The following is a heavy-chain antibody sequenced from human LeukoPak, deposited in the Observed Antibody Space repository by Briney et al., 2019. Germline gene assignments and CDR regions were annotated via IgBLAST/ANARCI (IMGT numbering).Heavy chain of an antibody. Sequence: GGSLRLSCAASGFSFDDYGMSWVRQAPGKGLEWVAVISYDGSNKNYADSVKGRFTISRDNSKNTLYLQMDSLRTEDTAVYYCARGPTYYDILTGYTIWGQGTLVTVSS. CDR1: GFSFDDYG. V-gene: IGHV3-30*03. J-gene: IGHJ4*02. CDR3: ARGPTYYDILTGYTI. D-gene: IGHD3-9*01. CDR2: ISYDGSNK.